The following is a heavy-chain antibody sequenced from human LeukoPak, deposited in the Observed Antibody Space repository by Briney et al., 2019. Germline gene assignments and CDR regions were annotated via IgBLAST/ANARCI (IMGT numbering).Heavy chain of an antibody. J-gene: IGHJ4*02. CDR2: ISYDGSNK. D-gene: IGHD6-13*01. Sequence: GGSLRLSCAASGFTFSSYWMSWVRQAPGKGLEWVAVISYDGSNKYYADSVKGRFTISRDNSKNTLYLQMNSLRAEDTAVYYCARDLSYFSSSCAGYWGQGTLVTVSS. V-gene: IGHV3-30-3*01. CDR3: ARDLSYFSSSCAGY. CDR1: GFTFSSYW.